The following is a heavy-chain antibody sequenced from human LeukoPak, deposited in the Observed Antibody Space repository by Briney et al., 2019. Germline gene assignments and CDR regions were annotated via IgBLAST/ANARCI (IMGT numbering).Heavy chain of an antibody. CDR3: ARGHIVVVPAAPFGY. Sequence: GGSLRLSCAASGFTFSSYSMNWVRQAPGKGLEWVSSISSSSSYIYYADSVKGRFTISRDNAKNSLYLQMNSLRAEDTAVYYCARGHIVVVPAAPFGYWGQGTLVTVSS. D-gene: IGHD2-2*01. J-gene: IGHJ4*02. CDR1: GFTFSSYS. CDR2: ISSSSSYI. V-gene: IGHV3-21*01.